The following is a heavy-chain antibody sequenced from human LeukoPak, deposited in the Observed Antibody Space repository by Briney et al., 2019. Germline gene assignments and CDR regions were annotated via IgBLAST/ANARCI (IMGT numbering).Heavy chain of an antibody. CDR2: INWNGGST. D-gene: IGHD3-9*01. Sequence: GGSLRLSCAASGFTLDDYGMSWVRQAPGKGLEWVSGINWNGGSTGYADSVKGRFTISRDNAKNSLYLQMNSLRAEDTALYYCARDNRYYDILTGQYYFDYWGQGTLVTVSS. V-gene: IGHV3-20*04. CDR1: GFTLDDYG. J-gene: IGHJ4*02. CDR3: ARDNRYYDILTGQYYFDY.